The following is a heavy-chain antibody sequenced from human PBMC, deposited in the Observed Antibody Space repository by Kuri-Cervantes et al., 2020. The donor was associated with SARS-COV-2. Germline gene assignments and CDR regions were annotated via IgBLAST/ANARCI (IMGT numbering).Heavy chain of an antibody. V-gene: IGHV3-23*01. Sequence: GESLKISCAASGFTFSSYAMSWVRQAPGKGLEWVSAISGSGGSTYYADSVKGRFTISRDSSQNALYLQMKSLRTEDTALYYCARDRVGVHDSWGQGTLVTVSS. D-gene: IGHD2-21*01. CDR3: ARDRVGVHDS. CDR1: GFTFSSYA. J-gene: IGHJ4*02. CDR2: ISGSGGST.